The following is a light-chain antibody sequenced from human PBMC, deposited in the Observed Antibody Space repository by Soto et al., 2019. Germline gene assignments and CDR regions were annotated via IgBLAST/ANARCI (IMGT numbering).Light chain of an antibody. CDR1: QGVSRW. Sequence: VGERVTITCRASQGVSRWLAWYRQKPGRAPKLLIYAASSEQTGVPSRFSGSGSGTYFTLTISIQYQDCVASHCYQHHNCRPITFGQGTRLEIK. V-gene: IGKV1D-12*01. CDR3: QHHNCRPIT. J-gene: IGKJ5*01. CDR2: AAS.